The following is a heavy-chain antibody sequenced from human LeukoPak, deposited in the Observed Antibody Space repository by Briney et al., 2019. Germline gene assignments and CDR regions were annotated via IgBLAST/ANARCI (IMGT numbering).Heavy chain of an antibody. D-gene: IGHD3-3*01. V-gene: IGHV4-39*01. CDR2: IYYSGST. J-gene: IGHJ5*02. CDR1: GGSISSSSYY. Sequence: SETLSLTCTVSGGSISSSSYYWGWLRQPPGKGLEWIGSIYYSGSTYYNPSLKSRVTISVGTSKNQFSLKLSSVTAADTAVYYCARGKQWDVLRFFDPWGQGTLVTVSS. CDR3: ARGKQWDVLRFFDP.